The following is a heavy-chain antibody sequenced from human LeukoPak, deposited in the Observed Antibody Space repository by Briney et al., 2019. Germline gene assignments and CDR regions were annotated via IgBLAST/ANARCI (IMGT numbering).Heavy chain of an antibody. Sequence: PGGSLRLSCAASGFTFTNYAMTWVRQAPGKGLEWVSGISEGVGNTYYVDSVKGRFTISRDHSKNTLYLQMNSLRAEDTALYYCAKREKGTTGRFFDYWGQGTLVTVSS. CDR1: GFTFTNYA. CDR3: AKREKGTTGRFFDY. V-gene: IGHV3-23*01. J-gene: IGHJ4*02. CDR2: ISEGVGNT. D-gene: IGHD4-17*01.